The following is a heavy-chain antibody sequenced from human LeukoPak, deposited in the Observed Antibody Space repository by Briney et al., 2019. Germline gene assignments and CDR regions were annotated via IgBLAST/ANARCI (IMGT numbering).Heavy chain of an antibody. D-gene: IGHD2/OR15-2a*01. Sequence: GGSLRLSCAASGFSFGTYGMSWVRHVPGKGLEWVSGINWNGASTVYADSVKGRFTISRDNAKNSLYLQMNSLRAEDPALSYFARGPRCWDYFGGWGQGTLVTVSS. J-gene: IGHJ4*02. V-gene: IGHV3-20*04. CDR3: ARGPRCWDYFGG. CDR2: INWNGAST. CDR1: GFSFGTYG.